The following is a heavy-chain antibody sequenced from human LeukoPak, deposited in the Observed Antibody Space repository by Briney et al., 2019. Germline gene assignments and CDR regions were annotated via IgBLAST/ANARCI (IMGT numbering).Heavy chain of an antibody. CDR1: GFTFSTYS. CDR2: ISTTSTYI. CDR3: THLGWFDP. Sequence: GGSLRLSCAASGFTFSTYSMNWVRQAPGKGLEWVSSISTTSTYIHYADSVKGRFTISRDNAKNTLYLQMNSLRAEDTAVYYCTHLGWFDPWGQGTLITVSS. J-gene: IGHJ5*02. V-gene: IGHV3-21*01.